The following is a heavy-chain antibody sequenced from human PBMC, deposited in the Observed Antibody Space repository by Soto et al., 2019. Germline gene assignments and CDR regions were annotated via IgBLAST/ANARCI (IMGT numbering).Heavy chain of an antibody. CDR1: GFPFSSTD. V-gene: IGHV3-23*01. Sequence: LRLSCAASGFPFSSTDMAWVRQAPGKGLEWVSTIDGSGGTTYYADSVKGRFTISRDNSINTVFLQMNSLRADDTALYFCAKNSGWFNTWGQGALVTVSS. CDR2: IDGSGGTT. CDR3: AKNSGWFNT. D-gene: IGHD3-10*01. J-gene: IGHJ5*02.